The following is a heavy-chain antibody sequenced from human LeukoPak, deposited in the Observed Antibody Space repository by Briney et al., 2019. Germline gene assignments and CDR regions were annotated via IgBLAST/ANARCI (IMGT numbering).Heavy chain of an antibody. J-gene: IGHJ5*01. V-gene: IGHV4-59*08. CDR1: GGPIINYY. D-gene: IGHD3-16*01. CDR3: AGSGSYGPFHS. Sequence: PSETLSLTCSISGGPIINYYWNWIRQPPGKGLEWIGYIHYIGITNYNPSLKSRVTISADTSKNEFSLNLTSVTAADTAVYDCAGSGSYGPFHSWGEGTLASVSS. CDR2: IHYIGIT.